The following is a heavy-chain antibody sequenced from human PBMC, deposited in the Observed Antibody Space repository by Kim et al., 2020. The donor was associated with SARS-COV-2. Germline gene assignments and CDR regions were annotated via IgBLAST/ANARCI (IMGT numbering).Heavy chain of an antibody. Sequence: GGSLRLSCAASGFTLDDYAMHWVRQAPGKGLEWVSGISWNSGSIGYADSVKGRFTISRDNAKNSLYLQMNSLRAEDTALYYCAKVGDYGDYGGHYYYYYGMDVWGQGTTVTVSS. CDR1: GFTLDDYA. D-gene: IGHD4-17*01. J-gene: IGHJ6*02. CDR3: AKVGDYGDYGGHYYYYYGMDV. V-gene: IGHV3-9*01. CDR2: ISWNSGSI.